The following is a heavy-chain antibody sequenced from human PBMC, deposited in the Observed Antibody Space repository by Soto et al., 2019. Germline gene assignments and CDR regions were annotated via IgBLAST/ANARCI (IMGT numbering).Heavy chain of an antibody. CDR3: ARAVAAPPDFDY. CDR2: INAGNGNT. CDR1: GYTFTGYA. V-gene: IGHV1-3*05. Sequence: QVQLVQSGAEEKKPGASVKVSCKASGYTFTGYAMHWVRQAPGQRLEWMGWINAGNGNTKYSQKFQGRVTITGDTSASTAYRGLGSLGSKDRGVYYCARAVAAPPDFDYGGQGPLATVSP. D-gene: IGHD5-12*01. J-gene: IGHJ4*02.